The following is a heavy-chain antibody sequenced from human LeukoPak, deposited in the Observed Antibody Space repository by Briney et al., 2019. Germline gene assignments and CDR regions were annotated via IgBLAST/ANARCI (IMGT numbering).Heavy chain of an antibody. Sequence: TASETLSLTCTVSGGSISSYYWSWIRQPSGKGLEWIGYIYYSGSTNYNPSLKSRVTISVDTSKNQFSLKLSSVTAAGTAVYYCARHYDFWSGYYDYWGQGTLVTVSS. CDR3: ARHYDFWSGYYDY. D-gene: IGHD3-3*01. CDR2: IYYSGST. CDR1: GGSISSYY. J-gene: IGHJ4*02. V-gene: IGHV4-59*08.